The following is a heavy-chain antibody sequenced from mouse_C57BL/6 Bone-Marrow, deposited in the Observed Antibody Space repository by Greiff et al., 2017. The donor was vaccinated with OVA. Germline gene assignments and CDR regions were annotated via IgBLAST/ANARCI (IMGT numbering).Heavy chain of an antibody. CDR3: TRDYGFVAY. J-gene: IGHJ3*01. V-gene: IGHV5-9-1*02. D-gene: IGHD2-2*01. CDR2: ISSGGDCI. Sequence: EVMLVESGEGLVKPGGSLKLSCAASGFTFSSYAMSWVRQTPEKRLEWVAYISSGGDCIYYADTVKGRFTISRDNARNTLYLQMSSLKSEDTAMYYCTRDYGFVAYWGQGTLVTVSA. CDR1: GFTFSSYA.